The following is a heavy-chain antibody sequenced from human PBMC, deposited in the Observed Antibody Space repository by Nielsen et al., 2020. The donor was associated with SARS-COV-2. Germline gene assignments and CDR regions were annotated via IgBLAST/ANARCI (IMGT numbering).Heavy chain of an antibody. V-gene: IGHV3-7*01. Sequence: GESLKISCAASGFTFSSLWMSWVRQVPGKGLEWVADIKPDGSEKVYVDSVKGRFTISRDNAKNSMSLQMNSLRVEDTAVYYCAKDSATSILLWFGELYSSFFDYWGQGTLVTVSS. D-gene: IGHD3-10*01. J-gene: IGHJ4*02. CDR1: GFTFSSLW. CDR2: IKPDGSEK. CDR3: AKDSATSILLWFGELYSSFFDY.